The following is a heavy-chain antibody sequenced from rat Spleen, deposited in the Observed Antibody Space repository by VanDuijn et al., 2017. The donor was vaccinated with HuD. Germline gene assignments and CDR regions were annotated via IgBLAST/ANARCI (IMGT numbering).Heavy chain of an antibody. CDR1: GFTFSDYT. Sequence: EVQLVESGGGLVQPGRSLKLSCAASGFTFSDYTMAWVRQAPKKGLEWVAAIIYDGSNTYYRDSVKGRFTVSRDNAKSTLYLQMDSLRSEDTATYYCAKDLSGDYFDYWGQGVMVTASS. CDR3: AKDLSGDYFDY. V-gene: IGHV5S10*01. D-gene: IGHD1-1*01. J-gene: IGHJ2*01. CDR2: IIYDGSNT.